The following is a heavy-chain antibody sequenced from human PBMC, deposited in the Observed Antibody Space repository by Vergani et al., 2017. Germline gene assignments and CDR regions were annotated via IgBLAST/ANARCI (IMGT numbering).Heavy chain of an antibody. V-gene: IGHV2-26*01. CDR3: AQVYAYGSGSYKY. J-gene: IGHJ4*02. Sequence: QVTLKESGPVLVKPTETLTLTCTVSGFSLSDAGMGVSWIRQPPGKALEWLAHIFSDDEESRDTSLKTRLTLSKDTSKSQVVLTMTNMDPVDTATYYCAQVYAYGSGSYKYWGQGTLVTVSS. CDR2: IFSDDEE. D-gene: IGHD3-10*01. CDR1: GFSLSDAGMG.